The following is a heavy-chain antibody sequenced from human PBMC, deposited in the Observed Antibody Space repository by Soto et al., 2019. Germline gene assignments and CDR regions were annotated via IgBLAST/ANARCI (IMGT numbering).Heavy chain of an antibody. D-gene: IGHD4-17*01. CDR3: ARARGDYGYGMDV. V-gene: IGHV1-46*01. Sequence: QVQLVQSGAEVKKPGASVKVSCKASGYTFTSYYMHWVQQAPGQGLEWMGIINPSGGSTSYAQKFQGRVTMTRDTSTSTVYMELSSLRSEDTAVYYCARARGDYGYGMDVWGQGTTVTVSS. J-gene: IGHJ6*02. CDR1: GYTFTSYY. CDR2: INPSGGST.